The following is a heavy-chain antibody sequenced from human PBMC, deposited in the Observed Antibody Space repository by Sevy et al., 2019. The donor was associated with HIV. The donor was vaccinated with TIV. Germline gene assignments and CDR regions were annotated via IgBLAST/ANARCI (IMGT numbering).Heavy chain of an antibody. D-gene: IGHD3-22*01. CDR1: GFTFSTYA. V-gene: IGHV3-30*04. J-gene: IGHJ4*02. Sequence: GGSLSLSCTAFGFTFSTYAMYWVRQAPGKGPEWVAVISDDGNNKDYADSVKGRFTISRDNSKNTLYLQMNSLRADDTAVYYCASHYYDSTGYYFPLEYWGQGTRVTVSS. CDR2: ISDDGNNK. CDR3: ASHYYDSTGYYFPLEY.